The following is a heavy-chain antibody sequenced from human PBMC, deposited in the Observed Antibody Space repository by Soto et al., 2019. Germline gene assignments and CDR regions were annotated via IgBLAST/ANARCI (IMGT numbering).Heavy chain of an antibody. CDR1: GGPIKTGDYY. V-gene: IGHV4-30-4*01. Sequence: SETLSLTCNVSGGPIKTGDYYWNWIRQPPGKGLERIGYVFYSGATNYSPSLKSRAAISMDTSKNQFSLSLTSVTAADTAVYYCARAGFSYGHLLFWGQGIRVTVSS. CDR2: VFYSGAT. D-gene: IGHD3-10*01. J-gene: IGHJ4*02. CDR3: ARAGFSYGHLLF.